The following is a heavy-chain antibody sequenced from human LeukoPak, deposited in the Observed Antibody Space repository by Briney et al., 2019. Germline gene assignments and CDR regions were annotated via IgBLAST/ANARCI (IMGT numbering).Heavy chain of an antibody. CDR2: IYLGDSDS. J-gene: IGHJ4*02. D-gene: IGHD3-22*01. CDR1: GYNFSDYW. V-gene: IGHV5-51*01. Sequence: GESLKISCKESGYNFSDYWIDWVRQMPGKGLEWMGIIYLGDSDSTCSPSVQGQVTISADKSISTAYLQWSSLKASDTAMYYCARRYYYDTSGYYFDYWGQGTLVTVSS. CDR3: ARRYYYDTSGYYFDY.